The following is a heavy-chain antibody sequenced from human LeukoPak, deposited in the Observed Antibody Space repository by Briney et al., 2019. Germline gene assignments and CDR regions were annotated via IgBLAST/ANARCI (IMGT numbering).Heavy chain of an antibody. CDR3: ARLFWGLYYFDY. J-gene: IGHJ4*02. CDR2: VYYSGST. V-gene: IGHV4-59*02. D-gene: IGHD7-27*01. Sequence: PSETLSLTCTVSGGSVSSYYWSWMRQSPGKGLEWIGYVYYSGSTNYNPALKSRVTISLDTSENQFSLKLSSVTAADTAVYYCARLFWGLYYFDYWGQGTLVTVSS. CDR1: GGSVSSYY.